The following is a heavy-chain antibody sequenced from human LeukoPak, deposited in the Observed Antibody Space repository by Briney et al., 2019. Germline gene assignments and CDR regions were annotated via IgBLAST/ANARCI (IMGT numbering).Heavy chain of an antibody. J-gene: IGHJ6*02. V-gene: IGHV3-33*08. CDR1: GFKFRDYA. Sequence: GGSLRLSCAASGFKFRDYAMSWVRQAPGKGLEWVAVIWYDGSNKYYADSVKGRFTISRDNSKNTLYLQMNSLRAEDTAVYYCARGSYGPKHYYYYYGMDVWGQGTTVTVSS. D-gene: IGHD5-18*01. CDR3: ARGSYGPKHYYYYYGMDV. CDR2: IWYDGSNK.